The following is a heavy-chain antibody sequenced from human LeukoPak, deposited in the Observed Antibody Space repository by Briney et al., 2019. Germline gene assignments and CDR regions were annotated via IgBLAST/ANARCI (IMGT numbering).Heavy chain of an antibody. J-gene: IGHJ2*01. V-gene: IGHV3-33*01. CDR1: GFTFSSYG. D-gene: IGHD2-15*01. CDR3: ARDPGGYCSGGSCYSGYWYFDL. CDR2: IWYDGSNK. Sequence: GRSLRLSCAASGFTFSSYGMHWVRQAPGKGLEWVAVIWYDGSNKYYADSVKGRFTISRDNSKNTLYLQMNSLRAEDTAVYYCARDPGGYCSGGSCYSGYWYFDLWGRGTLVTVSS.